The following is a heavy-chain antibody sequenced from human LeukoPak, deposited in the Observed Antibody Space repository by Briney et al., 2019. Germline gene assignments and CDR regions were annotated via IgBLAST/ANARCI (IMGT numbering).Heavy chain of an antibody. CDR3: ARLTGTMLWPVDY. CDR1: GGSFSGYY. J-gene: IGHJ4*02. D-gene: IGHD1-7*01. V-gene: IGHV4-34*01. CDR2: INHSGST. Sequence: PSETLSLTCAVHGGSFSGYYWSWIRQPPGKGLEWIGEINHSGSTNYNPSLKSRVTISVDTSKNQFSLKLSSVTAADTAVYYCARLTGTMLWPVDYWGQGTLVTVSS.